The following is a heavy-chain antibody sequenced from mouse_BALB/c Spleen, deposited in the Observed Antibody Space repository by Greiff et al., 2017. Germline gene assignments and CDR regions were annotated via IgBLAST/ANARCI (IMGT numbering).Heavy chain of an antibody. D-gene: IGHD2-1*01. Sequence: EVKVVESGGGLVQPGGSRKLSCAASGFTFSSFGMHWVRQAPEKGLAWVAYISSGSSTIYYADTVKGRFTISRDNPKNTLFLQMTSLRSEDTAMYYCARSKLLEGAMDYWGQGTSVTVSS. V-gene: IGHV5-17*02. CDR2: ISSGSSTI. CDR1: GFTFSSFG. CDR3: ARSKLLEGAMDY. J-gene: IGHJ4*01.